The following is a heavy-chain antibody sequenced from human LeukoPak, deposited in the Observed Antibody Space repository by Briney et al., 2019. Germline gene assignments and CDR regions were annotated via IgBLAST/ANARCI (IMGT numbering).Heavy chain of an antibody. D-gene: IGHD1-26*01. CDR1: GFTFSSYA. V-gene: IGHV3-23*01. CDR3: AKDRLAIVGATSS. J-gene: IGHJ4*02. CDR2: ISGSGGST. Sequence: PGGSLRLSCAASGFTFSSYAMSWVRQAPGKGREWVSAISGSGGSTYYADSVKGRFTISRDNSKNTLYLQMNSLRAEDTAVYYCAKDRLAIVGATSSWGQGTLVTVSS.